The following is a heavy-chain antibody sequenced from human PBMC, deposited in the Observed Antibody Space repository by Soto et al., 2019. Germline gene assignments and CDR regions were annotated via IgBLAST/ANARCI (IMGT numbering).Heavy chain of an antibody. CDR1: GYTFTSYG. D-gene: IGHD6-13*01. J-gene: IGHJ4*02. CDR3: AKVSRSPGHFDY. CDR2: ISAYNGNT. Sequence: ASVKVSCKASGYTFTSYGISWVRQAPGQGLEWMGWISAYNGNTNYAQKLQGRVTMTTDTSTSTAYMELRSLRSDDTAVYYCAKVSRSPGHFDYWGQGTLVTVSS. V-gene: IGHV1-18*01.